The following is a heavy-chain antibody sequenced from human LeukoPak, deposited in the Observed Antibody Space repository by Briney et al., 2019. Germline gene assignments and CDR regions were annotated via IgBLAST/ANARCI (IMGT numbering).Heavy chain of an antibody. D-gene: IGHD3-10*01. J-gene: IGHJ3*02. CDR2: ISYTGSP. V-gene: IGHV4-59*01. Sequence: PSEPLSLTCPASGGPISSYYWSWIRQPPGKGLEWIRYISYTGSPNSTPSLKSRLTISVDTTKTQFSLKLSSVTAADTAVYYCGRNYNSMVRSDSFYIWGQGTMVTVSA. CDR3: GRNYNSMVRSDSFYI. CDR1: GGPISSYY.